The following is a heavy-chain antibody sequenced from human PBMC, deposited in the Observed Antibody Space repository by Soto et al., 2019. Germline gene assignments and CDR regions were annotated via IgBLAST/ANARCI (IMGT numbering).Heavy chain of an antibody. Sequence: EVQLLESGGGLVQPGGSLRLSCAASGFTFSSYAMSWVRQAPGKGLEWVSAISGSGGSTYYADSVKGRFTISRDNSKNTLYLQMNSLSAEDTAVYYCAKVSGYDFWSGYYRYWGQGTLVTVSS. CDR3: AKVSGYDFWSGYYRY. V-gene: IGHV3-23*01. J-gene: IGHJ4*02. D-gene: IGHD3-3*01. CDR1: GFTFSSYA. CDR2: ISGSGGST.